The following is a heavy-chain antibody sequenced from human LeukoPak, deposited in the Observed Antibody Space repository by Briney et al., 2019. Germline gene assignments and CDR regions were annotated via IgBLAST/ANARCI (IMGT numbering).Heavy chain of an antibody. CDR3: ARVVSITIFGVANDLFDY. CDR1: GYTFTGYY. Sequence: ASVKVSCKASGYTFTGYYMHWVRQAPGQGLEWMGWINPNSGGTNCAQKFQGRVTMTRDTSISTAYMELSRLRSDDTAVYYCARVVSITIFGVANDLFDYWGQGTLVTVSS. CDR2: INPNSGGT. D-gene: IGHD3-3*01. J-gene: IGHJ4*02. V-gene: IGHV1-2*02.